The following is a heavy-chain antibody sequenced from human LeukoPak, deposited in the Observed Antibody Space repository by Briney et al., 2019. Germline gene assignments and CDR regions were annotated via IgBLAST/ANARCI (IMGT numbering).Heavy chain of an antibody. CDR1: GGSISSSSFY. CDR2: ISYSGST. CDR3: ARVIQLWLPEFDY. Sequence: PSETLSLTCSVSGGSISSSSFYWGWIRQPPGKGLEWIGSISYSGSTYYNPSLKSRVTISVDTSKNQFSLRLNSVTAADTAVYYCARVIQLWLPEFDYWGQGTLVTVSS. D-gene: IGHD5-18*01. V-gene: IGHV4-39*01. J-gene: IGHJ4*02.